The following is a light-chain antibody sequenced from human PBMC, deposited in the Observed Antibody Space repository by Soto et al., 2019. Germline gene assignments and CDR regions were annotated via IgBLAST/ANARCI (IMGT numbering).Light chain of an antibody. CDR2: RND. V-gene: IGLV1-47*02. Sequence: QPVLTQPPSVSGAPGQRVTISCTGSSSNIGANYDVHWYQQRPGTAPKLLIYRNDQRPSGVPDRFSASRSGTSASLAISGLRSEDEADYYCVAWDDSLSGRVFGGGTKLTVL. CDR3: VAWDDSLSGRV. CDR1: SSNIGANY. J-gene: IGLJ3*02.